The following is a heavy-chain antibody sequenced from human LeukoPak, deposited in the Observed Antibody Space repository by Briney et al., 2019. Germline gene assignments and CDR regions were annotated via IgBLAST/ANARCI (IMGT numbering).Heavy chain of an antibody. Sequence: GESLKISCKGSGYSFTSYWIGWVRQMPGKGLEWMGIIYPGDSDTRYSPSFQGQVTISADKSISTAYLQWSSPKASDTAMYYCARQPFGSDYYYYGMDVWGQGTTVTVSS. CDR1: GYSFTSYW. CDR3: ARQPFGSDYYYYGMDV. D-gene: IGHD3-10*01. CDR2: IYPGDSDT. J-gene: IGHJ6*02. V-gene: IGHV5-51*01.